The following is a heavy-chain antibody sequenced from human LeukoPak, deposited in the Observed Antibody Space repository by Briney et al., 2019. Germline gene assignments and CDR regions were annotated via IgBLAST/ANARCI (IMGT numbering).Heavy chain of an antibody. CDR2: VDPEDGET. J-gene: IGHJ4*02. D-gene: IGHD3-3*01. Sequence: APVKVSCKVSGYTFTDYYMHWVQQAPGKGLEWMGLVDPEDGETIYAEKFQGRVTITADTSTDTAYMELSSLRSEDTAVYYCATGARVTIFGVVIPPFDYWGQGTLVTVSS. CDR3: ATGARVTIFGVVIPPFDY. CDR1: GYTFTDYY. V-gene: IGHV1-69-2*01.